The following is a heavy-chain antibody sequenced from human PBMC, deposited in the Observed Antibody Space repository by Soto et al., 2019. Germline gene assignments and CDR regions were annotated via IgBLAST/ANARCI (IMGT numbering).Heavy chain of an antibody. Sequence: GSSVKVSCKASGYTFPDYGIHWVRQAPGQGLEWMGWINTYNGNTYYTQNLQGRVTMTRDTSTSTAYMDLRSLRFDDTALYYCARDGDDSSWSNAENFQHWGQ. CDR2: INTYNGNT. CDR1: GYTFPDYG. V-gene: IGHV1-18*01. J-gene: IGHJ1*01. D-gene: IGHD3-22*01. CDR3: ARDGDDSSWSNAENFQH.